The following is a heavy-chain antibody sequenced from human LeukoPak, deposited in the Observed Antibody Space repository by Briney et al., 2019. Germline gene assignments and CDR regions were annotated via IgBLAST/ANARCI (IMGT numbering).Heavy chain of an antibody. V-gene: IGHV3-23*01. CDR1: GFTFSSYA. Sequence: GGSLRLSCAASGFTFSSYAMSWVRQAPGKGLAWVSAISGSGGSTYYADSVKGRFTISRDNSKNTLYLQMNSLRAEDTAVYYCASPYYDFWSGYSSDPYYFDYWVQGTLVTVSS. D-gene: IGHD3-3*01. CDR3: ASPYYDFWSGYSSDPYYFDY. CDR2: ISGSGGST. J-gene: IGHJ4*02.